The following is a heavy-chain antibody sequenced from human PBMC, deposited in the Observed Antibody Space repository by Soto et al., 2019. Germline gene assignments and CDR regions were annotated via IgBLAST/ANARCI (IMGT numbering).Heavy chain of an antibody. CDR1: GFIFSDYS. Sequence: SGGSLRLSCAASGFIFSDYSMNWVRQAPGKGLEWVSSISGSRGYIYYGDSVKGRFTISRDNAKNSVVLQMNNLRAEDTAVYYCARDRAAALDYWGPGTLVTVSS. J-gene: IGHJ4*02. CDR2: ISGSRGYI. CDR3: ARDRAAALDY. V-gene: IGHV3-21*01. D-gene: IGHD6-13*01.